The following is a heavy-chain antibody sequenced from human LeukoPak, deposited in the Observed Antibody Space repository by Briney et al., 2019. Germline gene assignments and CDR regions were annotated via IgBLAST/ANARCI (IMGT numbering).Heavy chain of an antibody. CDR1: GYSISSGYY. J-gene: IGHJ4*02. CDR2: IYHSGST. CDR3: ARDNIVVVAATKAYYFDY. D-gene: IGHD2-15*01. V-gene: IGHV4-38-2*02. Sequence: SETLSLTCTVSGYSISSGYYWGWIRQPPGKGLEWIGSIYHSGSTYYNPSLKSRVTISVDTSKNQFSLKLSSVTAADTAAYYCARDNIVVVAATKAYYFDYWGQGTLVTVSS.